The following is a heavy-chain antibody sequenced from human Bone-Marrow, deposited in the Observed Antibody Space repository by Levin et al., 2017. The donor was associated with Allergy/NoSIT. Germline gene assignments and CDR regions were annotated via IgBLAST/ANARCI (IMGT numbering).Heavy chain of an antibody. CDR2: ISNNGDT. D-gene: IGHD6-13*01. J-gene: IGHJ6*02. CDR1: GGSISGGDYY. Sequence: ASETLSLTCTVSGGSISGGDYYWSWIRQSPGKGLEWIGFISNNGDTFYTPSLKSRITISVDTSKNHFFLTLRSVAAADTALYYCARGWGASSSYSGAMLDVWGQGTTVTVSS. V-gene: IGHV4-30-4*01. CDR3: ARGWGASSSYSGAMLDV.